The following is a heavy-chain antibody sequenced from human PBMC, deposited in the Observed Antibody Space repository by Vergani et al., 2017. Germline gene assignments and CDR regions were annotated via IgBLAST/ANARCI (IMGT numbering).Heavy chain of an antibody. CDR2: IYYNGST. D-gene: IGHD3-10*01. Sequence: QVQLQESGPGLVKPSQTLSLTCTVSGGSISSDDYYWSWIRQPPGKGLEWIGYIYYNGSTYYNPSLKSRVTISVDTSKNQFSLKLSSVTAADTAVYYCARGPWWXITYYYGSGSYYDYWGQGTLVTVSS. CDR1: GGSISSDDYY. V-gene: IGHV4-30-4*08. CDR3: ARGPWWXITYYYGSGSYYDY. J-gene: IGHJ4*02.